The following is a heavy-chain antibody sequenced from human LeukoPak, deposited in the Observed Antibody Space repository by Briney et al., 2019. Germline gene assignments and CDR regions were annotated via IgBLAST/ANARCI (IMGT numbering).Heavy chain of an antibody. CDR2: IHANGDT. D-gene: IGHD4-11*01. V-gene: IGHV4-4*08. CDR1: GVSISSNY. Sequence: SETLSLTCTVSGVSISSNYWSWIRQPPGKGLEWNGLEWIGYIHANGDTKYNPSLNSRVTISLDSSRSQPSLNLTAADTALYFCAGYDHSNYLAYWGQGILVTVSS. CDR3: AGYDHSNYLAY. J-gene: IGHJ4*02.